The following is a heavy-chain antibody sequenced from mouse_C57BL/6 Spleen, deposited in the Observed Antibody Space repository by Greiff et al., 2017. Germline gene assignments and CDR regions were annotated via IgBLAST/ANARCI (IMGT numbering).Heavy chain of an antibody. CDR1: GFNIKDYY. D-gene: IGHD1-1*01. Sequence: VQLKESGAELVKPGASVKLSCTASGFNIKDYYMHWVKQRTEQGLEWIGRIDPEDGETKYAPKFQGKATITADTSSNTAYLQLSRLTSEDTAVYYCASAPLITTVVATPYFDVWGTGTTVTVSS. CDR3: ASAPLITTVVATPYFDV. V-gene: IGHV14-2*01. CDR2: IDPEDGET. J-gene: IGHJ1*03.